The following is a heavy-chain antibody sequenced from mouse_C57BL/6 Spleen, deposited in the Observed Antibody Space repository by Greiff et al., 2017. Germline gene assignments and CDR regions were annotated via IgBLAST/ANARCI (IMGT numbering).Heavy chain of an antibody. Sequence: QVQLQQSGAELVRPGASVKLSCKASGYTFTDYYINWVKQRPGQGLEWIARIYPGSGNTYYNEKFKGKATLTAEKSSSTAYMQLSSLTSEGSAVYFCARGRGTTEDYWGQGTTLTVAS. CDR1: GYTFTDYY. CDR2: IYPGSGNT. V-gene: IGHV1-76*01. J-gene: IGHJ2*01. CDR3: ARGRGTTEDY. D-gene: IGHD1-1*01.